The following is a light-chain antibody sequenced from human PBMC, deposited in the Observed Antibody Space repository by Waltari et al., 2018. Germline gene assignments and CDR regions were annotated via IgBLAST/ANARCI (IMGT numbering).Light chain of an antibody. CDR2: DAS. CDR3: QKYVRLPAT. Sequence: EIVLTQSPGTRSLSTGERATLSCRASQSVGRSLAGYQQKPGQAPRLLIYDASSRATGIPDRFSGSGSGTDFSLTISRLEPEDFAVYYCQKYVRLPATFGQGTKVEIK. J-gene: IGKJ1*01. V-gene: IGKV3-20*01. CDR1: QSVGRS.